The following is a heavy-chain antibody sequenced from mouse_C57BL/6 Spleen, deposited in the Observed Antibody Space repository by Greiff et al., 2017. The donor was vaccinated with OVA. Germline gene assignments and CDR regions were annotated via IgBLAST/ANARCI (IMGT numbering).Heavy chain of an antibody. J-gene: IGHJ1*03. CDR3: ARGATVVAGRYFDV. Sequence: EVQLQQSGPVLVKPGASVKMSCKASGYTFTDYYMNWVKQSHGKSLEWIGVINPYNGGTSYNQKFKGKATLTVDKSSSTAYMELNSLTSEDSAVYYCARGATVVAGRYFDVWGTGTTVTVSS. V-gene: IGHV1-19*01. CDR2: INPYNGGT. D-gene: IGHD1-1*01. CDR1: GYTFTDYY.